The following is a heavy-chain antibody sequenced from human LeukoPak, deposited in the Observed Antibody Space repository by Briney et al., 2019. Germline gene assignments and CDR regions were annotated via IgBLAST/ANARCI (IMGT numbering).Heavy chain of an antibody. CDR2: IYYSGST. CDR3: ARVSRHDRMVDDAFDI. CDR1: GGSISSGDYY. V-gene: IGHV4-30-4*01. Sequence: SETLSLTCTVSGGSISSGDYYWSWIRQPPGKGLEWIGYIYYSGSTYYNPSLKSRVTISVDTSKNQFSLKLSSVTAADTAVYYCARVSRHDRMVDDAFDIWGQGTMVTVSS. D-gene: IGHD2-15*01. J-gene: IGHJ3*02.